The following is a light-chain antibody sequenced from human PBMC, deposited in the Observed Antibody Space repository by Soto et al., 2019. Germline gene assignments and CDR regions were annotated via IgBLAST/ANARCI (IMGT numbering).Light chain of an antibody. Sequence: EIVLTQSPGTLSLSPGERATLSCRASRTVSNNYLAWYQQRPGQAPRLLISGASSRATGIPDRFSGSGSGTDFTLTISRLEPDDSAVYYCQQYGSSPTFGQGTKVEIK. CDR3: QQYGSSPT. J-gene: IGKJ1*01. CDR1: RTVSNNY. CDR2: GAS. V-gene: IGKV3-20*01.